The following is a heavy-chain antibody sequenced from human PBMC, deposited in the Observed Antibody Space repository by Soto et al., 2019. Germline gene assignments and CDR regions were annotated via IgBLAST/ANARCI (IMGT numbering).Heavy chain of an antibody. CDR2: INHSGSP. CDR1: GDSFTGYF. Sequence: SETLSLTCAVYGDSFTGYFWTWIRQPPGKGLEWIGEINHSGSPNYNPSLKSRVTISIDTSKSQFSLKLISVTAADTAVYYCARATRTRRYPPDYWGQGTLVTVSS. CDR3: ARATRTRRYPPDY. V-gene: IGHV4-34*01. D-gene: IGHD3-9*01. J-gene: IGHJ4*02.